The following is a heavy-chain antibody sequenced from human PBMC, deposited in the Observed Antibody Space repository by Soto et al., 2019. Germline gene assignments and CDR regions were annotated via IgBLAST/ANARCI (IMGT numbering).Heavy chain of an antibody. CDR1: GYTFTSYG. V-gene: IGHV1-18*04. CDR3: ARDRYCSSTSCLRGFDP. J-gene: IGHJ5*02. Sequence: QVQLVQSGAEVKKPGASVKVSCKASGYTFTSYGISWVRQAPGQGLEWMGWISAYNGNTNYEQKLQGRVTMTTDTSTSTAYMELRRLRSDDTAVYYCARDRYCSSTSCLRGFDPWGQGTLVTVSS. CDR2: ISAYNGNT. D-gene: IGHD2-2*01.